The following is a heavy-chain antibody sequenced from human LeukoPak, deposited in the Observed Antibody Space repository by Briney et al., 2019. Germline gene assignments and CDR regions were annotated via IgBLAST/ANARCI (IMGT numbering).Heavy chain of an antibody. CDR2: ISGSGGST. D-gene: IGHD2-15*01. V-gene: IGHV3-23*01. Sequence: GGSLRLSCAASGFTFSSYAMSWVRQAPGKGLEWVSAISGSGGSTYYADSVKGRFTISRDNSKNTLYLQMNSLRAEDTAVYYCARDSSDIRSLIAHWGQGTLVTVSS. CDR3: ARDSSDIRSLIAH. CDR1: GFTFSSYA. J-gene: IGHJ1*01.